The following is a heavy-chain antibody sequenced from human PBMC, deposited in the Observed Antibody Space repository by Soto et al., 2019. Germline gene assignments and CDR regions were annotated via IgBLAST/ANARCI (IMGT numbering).Heavy chain of an antibody. D-gene: IGHD2-2*01. CDR3: ARGGESTYVIVHYYYYMDV. Sequence: QVQLVQSGAEVKKPGSSVKVSCKASGGTFSSYTISWVRQAPGQGLEWMGRIIHILGIANYAQKFQGRVTITADKSTRTAYMGLSSQRSKHTPVYYWARGGESTYVIVHYYYYMDVRGKATPVTFSS. CDR1: GGTFSSYT. V-gene: IGHV1-69*02. CDR2: IIHILGIA. J-gene: IGHJ6*03.